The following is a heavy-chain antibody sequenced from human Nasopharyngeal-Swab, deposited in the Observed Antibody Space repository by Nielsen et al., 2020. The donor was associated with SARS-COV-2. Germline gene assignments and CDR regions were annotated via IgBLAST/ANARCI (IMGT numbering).Heavy chain of an antibody. CDR2: IKSKTDGETT. D-gene: IGHD6-13*01. Sequence: GGSLRLSWAGTGFPFSKAWMSWVRQAPGKGLEGVGRIKSKTDGETTDYAAPVKGRFTISREDSKNTLYLQMNSLKTEDTAVYYCTLDGWYSTSPGDYYYGMDAWGQGTTVTVSS. J-gene: IGHJ6*02. CDR3: TLDGWYSTSPGDYYYGMDA. CDR1: GFPFSKAW. V-gene: IGHV3-15*01.